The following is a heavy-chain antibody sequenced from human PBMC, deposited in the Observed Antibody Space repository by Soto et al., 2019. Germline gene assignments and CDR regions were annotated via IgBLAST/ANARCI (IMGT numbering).Heavy chain of an antibody. CDR1: DGSVSSGNYY. J-gene: IGHJ4*02. D-gene: IGHD6-13*01. CDR2: IYYIGST. Sequence: SETLSLTCTVSDGSVSSGNYYWSWIRQPPGKGLEWIGHIYYIGSTNYNPSLKSRVTISVDTSKNQFYLKLTSVTAADSAVYYCAREEKQLARYGGDFDYWGQGTTVTVYS. CDR3: AREEKQLARYGGDFDY. V-gene: IGHV4-61*01.